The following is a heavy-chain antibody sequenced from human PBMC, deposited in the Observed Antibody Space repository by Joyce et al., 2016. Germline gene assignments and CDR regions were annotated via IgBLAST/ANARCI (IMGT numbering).Heavy chain of an antibody. CDR3: TRDGGTTVVDTYFDY. CDR2: INTHTANP. Sequence: QVQVVQSGSELKKPGASVKLSCKASGYALTDYAINWVRQAPGHGLEWMGWINTHTANPTYAQGFTGRFVFSLDTSVSTAYLQISSLKAEDTAIYYCTRDGGTTVVDTYFDYWGQGTLVTVSS. CDR1: GYALTDYA. D-gene: IGHD4-11*01. J-gene: IGHJ4*02. V-gene: IGHV7-4-1*02.